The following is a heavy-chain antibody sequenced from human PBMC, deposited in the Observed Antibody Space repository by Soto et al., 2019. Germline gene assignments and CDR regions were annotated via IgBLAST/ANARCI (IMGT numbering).Heavy chain of an antibody. CDR1: GFTFRNYY. Sequence: GRSLRLSCASSGFTFRNYYMNWIRPAPGKGLEWMANIKQDESEQYHVDSGKGRFTLCRVNAHNSLDLQMNKIRADDPAVYYCARDYGCELSGFLQYLGQGTLVTVSS. CDR3: ARDYGCELSGFLQY. V-gene: IGHV3-7*05. J-gene: IGHJ1*01. D-gene: IGHD3-16*02. CDR2: IKQDESEQ.